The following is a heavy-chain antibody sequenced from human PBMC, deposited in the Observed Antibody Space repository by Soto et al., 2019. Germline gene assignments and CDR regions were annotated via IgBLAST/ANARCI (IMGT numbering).Heavy chain of an antibody. Sequence: EVQLLESGGGLVQPGGSLRLSCAASGFTFSSYGMSWVRQAPGKGLEWVSAMSGSGVSTYYADSVKGRFTISRDNPKTLLDLQMKSLTAEDTAVYYCAKSVESYYSSGIGWFRMDVRGQGTTVTVSS. V-gene: IGHV3-23*01. CDR2: MSGSGVST. J-gene: IGHJ6*02. D-gene: IGHD3-10*01. CDR1: GFTFSSYG. CDR3: AKSVESYYSSGIGWFRMDV.